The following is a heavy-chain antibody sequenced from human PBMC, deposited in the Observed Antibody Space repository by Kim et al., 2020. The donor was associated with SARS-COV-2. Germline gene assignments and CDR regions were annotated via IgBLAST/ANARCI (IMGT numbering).Heavy chain of an antibody. Sequence: SETLSLTCTVSYDSITTDGYNWTWIRQHPGKGLEWIGFLFSSGDTYYNPSLESRPTISKDRSKNQLYLRLNSLTAADTAVYYCARLLAGSLYYFDLWGQGTLVTVSS. V-gene: IGHV4-31*03. CDR2: LFSSGDT. CDR1: YDSITTDGYN. CDR3: ARLLAGSLYYFDL. J-gene: IGHJ4*02. D-gene: IGHD6-19*01.